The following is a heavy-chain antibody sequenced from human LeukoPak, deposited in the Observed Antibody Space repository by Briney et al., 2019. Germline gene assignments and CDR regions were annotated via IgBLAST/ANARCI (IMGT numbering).Heavy chain of an antibody. CDR3: ARDGQWWFDP. J-gene: IGHJ5*02. Sequence: ASGKLSCKAAGGTFSSYAISWVRQAPGQRLEWMGGIIPIFVTAKYAQKFQGRVTITTDESTSTAYMELSSLRSEDTAVYYCARDGQWWFDPWGQGTLVTVSS. CDR2: IIPIFVTA. CDR1: GGTFSSYA. V-gene: IGHV1-69*05. D-gene: IGHD6-19*01.